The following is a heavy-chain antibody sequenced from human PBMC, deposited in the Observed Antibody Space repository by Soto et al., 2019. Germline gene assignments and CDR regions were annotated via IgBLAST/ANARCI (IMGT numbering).Heavy chain of an antibody. CDR3: SRSLNS. V-gene: IGHV3-7*01. Sequence: LXLSFASSGFTFSTYWMDWVRQTPGKGLEWVANINQDGSEKNYVDSVKGRFTIYRDNAKNSLYLQMSSLTAEDSALYYCSRSLNSWGQGTLVTVYS. CDR2: INQDGSEK. J-gene: IGHJ4*02. CDR1: GFTFSTYW.